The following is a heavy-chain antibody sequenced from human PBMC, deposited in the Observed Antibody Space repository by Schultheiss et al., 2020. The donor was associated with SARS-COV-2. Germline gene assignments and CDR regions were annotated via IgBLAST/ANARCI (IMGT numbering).Heavy chain of an antibody. CDR1: GGSISSSSYY. Sequence: SETLSLTCTVSGGSISSSSYYWSWIRQPAGKGLEWIGRIYTSGSTNYNPSLKSRVTMSVDTSKKQFSLNLSSVTAADTAVYYCARGYSGWRSEWFDPWGQGTLVTVSS. D-gene: IGHD6-19*01. V-gene: IGHV4-61*02. CDR2: IYTSGST. CDR3: ARGYSGWRSEWFDP. J-gene: IGHJ5*02.